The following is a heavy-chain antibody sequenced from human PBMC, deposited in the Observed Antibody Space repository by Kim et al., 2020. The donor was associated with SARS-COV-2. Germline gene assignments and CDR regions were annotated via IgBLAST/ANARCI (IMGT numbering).Heavy chain of an antibody. CDR3: ATYTDYFFNY. D-gene: IGHD4-17*01. Sequence: ATEYTVTVKGKFTVSRDDSKNTAYLQMNGLKTEDTAVYYCATYTDYFFNYWGQGILVTASS. V-gene: IGHV3-73*01. CDR2: AT. J-gene: IGHJ4*02.